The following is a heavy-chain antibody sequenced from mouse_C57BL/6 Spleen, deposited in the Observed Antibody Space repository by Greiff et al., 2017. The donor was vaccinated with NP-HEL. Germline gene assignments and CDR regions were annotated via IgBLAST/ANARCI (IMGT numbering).Heavy chain of an antibody. CDR2: ISSGSSTI. V-gene: IGHV5-17*01. CDR1: GFTFSDYG. J-gene: IGHJ2*01. Sequence: EVMLVESGGGLVKPGGSLKLSCAASGFTFSDYGMHWVRQAPEKGLEWVAYISSGSSTIYFADTVKGRFTISRDNAKNTLFLQMTSLRSEDTAMYYCARSFINYFDYWGQGTTLTVSS. CDR3: ARSFINYFDY. D-gene: IGHD1-1*01.